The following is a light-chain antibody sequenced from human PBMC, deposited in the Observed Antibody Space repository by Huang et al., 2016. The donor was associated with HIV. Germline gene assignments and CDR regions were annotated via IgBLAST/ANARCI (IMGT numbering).Light chain of an antibody. CDR1: QGISNS. Sequence: DIQLTQSPSSLSASVGDRVTITCRASQGISNSLAWYQQKPGKAPKLLLYAASRLESGVPSRFSGSGSGSDYTLTISSLQPEDFATYYCQQYYSTPQTFGQGTKVEIK. CDR3: QQYYSTPQT. CDR2: AAS. J-gene: IGKJ1*01. V-gene: IGKV1-NL1*01.